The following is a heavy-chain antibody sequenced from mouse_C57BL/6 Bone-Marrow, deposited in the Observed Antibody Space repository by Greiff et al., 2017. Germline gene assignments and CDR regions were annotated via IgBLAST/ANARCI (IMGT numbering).Heavy chain of an antibody. CDR3: ARYDYYGSSWGFDV. CDR2: ISYSGST. CDR1: GYSITSDY. V-gene: IGHV3-8*01. D-gene: IGHD1-1*01. Sequence: EVKLMESGPGLAKPSQTLSLTCSVTGYSITSDYWNWIRKFPGNKLEYMGYISYSGSTYYNPSLNSRISITRDTSKNQYYLQLNSVTTEDTATYYCARYDYYGSSWGFDVWGTGTTVTVSS. J-gene: IGHJ1*03.